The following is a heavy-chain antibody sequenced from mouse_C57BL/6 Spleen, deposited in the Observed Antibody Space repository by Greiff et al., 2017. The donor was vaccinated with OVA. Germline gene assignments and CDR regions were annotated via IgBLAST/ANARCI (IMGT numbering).Heavy chain of an antibody. CDR3: AVNWALGAY. V-gene: IGHV1-15*01. CDR2: IDPETGGT. D-gene: IGHD4-1*01. J-gene: IGHJ3*01. CDR1: GYTFTDYE. Sequence: QVQLKQSGAELVRPGASVTLSCKASGYTFTDYEMHWVKQTPVHGLEWIGAIDPETGGTAYNQKFKDKATLTVDKSSSTAYMQLSSLTSEDSAVYYCAVNWALGAYWGQGTLVTVSA.